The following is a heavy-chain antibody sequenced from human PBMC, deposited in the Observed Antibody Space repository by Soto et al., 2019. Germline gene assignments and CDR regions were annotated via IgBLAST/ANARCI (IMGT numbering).Heavy chain of an antibody. CDR3: AREGLTGYYRADY. Sequence: ASVKVSCKTSGYTFISFGISWVRQAPGQGLEWMGWIGPYIGKTNYAQKFQGRITMTTDTSTSTAYMELKSLRSDDTAVYYCAREGLTGYYRADYWGQGTLVTVSS. CDR2: IGPYIGKT. CDR1: GYTFISFG. D-gene: IGHD3-9*01. V-gene: IGHV1-18*01. J-gene: IGHJ4*02.